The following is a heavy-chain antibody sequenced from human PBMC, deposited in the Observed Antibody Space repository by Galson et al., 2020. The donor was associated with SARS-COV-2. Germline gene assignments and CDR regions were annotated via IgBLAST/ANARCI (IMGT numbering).Heavy chain of an antibody. J-gene: IGHJ5*02. D-gene: IGHD3-3*01. V-gene: IGHV1-24*01. CDR1: GYTLTELS. Sequence: ASVKVSCKVSGYTLTELSMHWVRQAPGKGLEWMGGFDPDDGETIYAQKFQGRVTMTEDTSTDTAYMELSSLRSEDTPVYYCAISPPIGVPNWFDPWGQGTLVTVSS. CDR3: AISPPIGVPNWFDP. CDR2: FDPDDGET.